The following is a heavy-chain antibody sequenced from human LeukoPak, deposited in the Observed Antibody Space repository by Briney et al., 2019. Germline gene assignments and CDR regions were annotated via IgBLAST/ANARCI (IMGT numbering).Heavy chain of an antibody. V-gene: IGHV4-30-2*01. CDR1: GGSISSGGYS. CDR2: IYYSGST. J-gene: IGHJ4*02. CDR3: ARVASGGSSWADY. Sequence: SQTLSLTCAVSGGSISSGGYSWSWIRQPPGKGLEWIGYIYYSGSTYYNPSLKSRVTISVDRSKNQFSLKLSSVTAADTAVYYCARVASGGSSWADYWGQGTLVTVSS. D-gene: IGHD6-13*01.